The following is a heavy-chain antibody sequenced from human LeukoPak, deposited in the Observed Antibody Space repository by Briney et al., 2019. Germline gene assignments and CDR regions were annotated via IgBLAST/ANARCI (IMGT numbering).Heavy chain of an antibody. J-gene: IGHJ4*02. D-gene: IGHD1-26*01. V-gene: IGHV1-24*01. CDR1: GYTLTELS. CDR2: FDPEDGET. Sequence: ASVKVSCKVSGYTLTELSMHWVRQAPGKGLEWMGGFDPEDGETIYAQKFQGRVTMTEDTSTDTAYMELSSLRSEDTAVYYCATALPSGSYFDYFDYWGQGTLVTVSS. CDR3: ATALPSGSYFDYFDY.